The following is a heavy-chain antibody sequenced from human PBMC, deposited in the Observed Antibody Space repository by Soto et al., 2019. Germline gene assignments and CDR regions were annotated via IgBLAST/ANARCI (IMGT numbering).Heavy chain of an antibody. V-gene: IGHV4-30-4*01. D-gene: IGHD2-15*01. J-gene: IGHJ5*01. CDR1: GDSISTVDYF. CDR2: IYKSTTT. Sequence: QVHLLESGPGLVKPSQTLSLTCSVSGDSISTVDYFWAWIRQPPGQALEYIGYIYKSTTTYYNPSFESRFAISLDTSKSQFSLNVTSVTDADTAVYFCARGRYCLTGRCFPNWFDSWGQGTLVTVSS. CDR3: ARGRYCLTGRCFPNWFDS.